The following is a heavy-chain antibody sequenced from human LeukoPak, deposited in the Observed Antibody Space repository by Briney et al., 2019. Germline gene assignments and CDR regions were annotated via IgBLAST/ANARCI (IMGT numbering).Heavy chain of an antibody. CDR1: GGSFSDYY. Sequence: SETLSLTCAVYGGSFSDYYWSWIRQPPGKGLEWIGEISHSGSTKYNPSLKSRVTISVDTSKNQFSLKLRSVTAADTAVYYCARVWLEQNWFDPWGQGTLFTVSS. CDR2: ISHSGST. CDR3: ARVWLEQNWFDP. D-gene: IGHD1/OR15-1a*01. V-gene: IGHV4-34*01. J-gene: IGHJ5*02.